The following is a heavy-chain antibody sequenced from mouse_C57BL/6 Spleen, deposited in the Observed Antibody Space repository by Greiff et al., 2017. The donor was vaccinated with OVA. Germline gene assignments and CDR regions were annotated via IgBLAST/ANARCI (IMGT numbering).Heavy chain of an antibody. V-gene: IGHV2-5*01. CDR1: GFSLTSYG. D-gene: IGHD2-4*01. CDR2: IWRGGST. J-gene: IGHJ1*03. Sequence: QVHVKQSGPGLVQPSQSLSITCTVSGFSLTSYGVHWVRQSPGKGLEWLGVIWRGGSTDYNEAFMSRLSITKDNSKSQVFFKMNSLQADDTAIYYCAKKFDYGYWYFDVWGTGTTVTVSS. CDR3: AKKFDYGYWYFDV.